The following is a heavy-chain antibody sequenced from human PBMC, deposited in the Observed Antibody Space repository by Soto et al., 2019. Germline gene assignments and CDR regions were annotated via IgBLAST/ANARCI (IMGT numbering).Heavy chain of an antibody. J-gene: IGHJ4*02. CDR2: MNPDSANT. CDR1: GYTFTNYD. CDR3: ARAIRNQLLSDY. Sequence: QVQLVQSGAEVKQPGASVKVSCRTSGYTFTNYDISWVRQATGQGLEWMGWMNPDSANTGYAQKFQGRVTMTRDTSLSTAYMELNSLTSEDTAVYYCARAIRNQLLSDYWGQGTLVTVSS. D-gene: IGHD1-26*01. V-gene: IGHV1-8*01.